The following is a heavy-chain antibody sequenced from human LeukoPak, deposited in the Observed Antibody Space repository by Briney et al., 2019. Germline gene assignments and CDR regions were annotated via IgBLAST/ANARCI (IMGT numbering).Heavy chain of an antibody. CDR1: GYSITSSSW. CDR2: IYHSGTT. CDR3: ARYPNHYYGMDV. Sequence: SETLSLTCAVSGYSITSSSWWGWIRQPPGKGLEWIEYIYHSGTTYYNPSLQSRVTMSVDTSKNQFSLKLSSVTAVDTAVYYCARYPNHYYGMDVWGQGTTVTVSS. V-gene: IGHV4-28*01. J-gene: IGHJ6*02.